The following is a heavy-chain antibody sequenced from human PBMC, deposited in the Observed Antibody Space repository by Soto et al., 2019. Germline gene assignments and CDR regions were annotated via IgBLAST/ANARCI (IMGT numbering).Heavy chain of an antibody. J-gene: IGHJ3*02. Sequence: SETLSLTCTVSGGSIRSSSYYWGWIRQPPCKGLEWIGSIYYSGSTYYNPSLKSRVTISVDTSKNQFSLKLSSVTAADTAVYYCARLPPGYYYDSSGYDDAVDIWGQGTMVT. V-gene: IGHV4-39*01. CDR3: ARLPPGYYYDSSGYDDAVDI. CDR2: IYYSGST. D-gene: IGHD3-22*01. CDR1: GGSIRSSSYY.